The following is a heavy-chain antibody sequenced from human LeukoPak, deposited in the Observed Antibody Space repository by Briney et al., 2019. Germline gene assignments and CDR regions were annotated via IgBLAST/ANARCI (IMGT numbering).Heavy chain of an antibody. D-gene: IGHD2-15*01. Sequence: AATVSCKASGYPFTGDYGQWVGQAAGQLLKWMGWINPDSGGTNYAQKFQGRVTMTRDTSISTAYMELSRLRSDDTAVYYCARLLLRYNWFDPWGQGTLVTVSS. V-gene: IGHV1-2*02. CDR1: GYPFTGDY. CDR2: INPDSGGT. J-gene: IGHJ5*02. CDR3: ARLLLRYNWFDP.